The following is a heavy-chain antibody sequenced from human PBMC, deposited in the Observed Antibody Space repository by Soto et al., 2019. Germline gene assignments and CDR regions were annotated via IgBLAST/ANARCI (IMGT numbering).Heavy chain of an antibody. V-gene: IGHV3-30-3*01. CDR3: ARAFGVVTGYYYGMDV. D-gene: IGHD3-3*01. J-gene: IGHJ6*02. Sequence: GSLRLSCAASGFTFSSYAMHWVRQAPGKGLEWVAVISYDGSNKYYADSVKGRFTISRDNSKNTLYLQMNSLRAEDAAVYYCARAFGVVTGYYYGMDVWGQGTTVTVSS. CDR2: ISYDGSNK. CDR1: GFTFSSYA.